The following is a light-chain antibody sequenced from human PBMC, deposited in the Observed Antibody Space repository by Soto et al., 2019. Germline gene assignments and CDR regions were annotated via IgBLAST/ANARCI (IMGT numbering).Light chain of an antibody. V-gene: IGLV1-40*01. CDR3: SSHTTSSLPGI. CDR1: SSNIGAGYD. CDR2: GNS. Sequence: QPVLTQPPSVSGAPGQRVTISCTGSSSNIGAGYDVHWYQQLPGTAPKLLIYGNSNRPSGVSNRFSGSKSANTASLTISGLQAEDEADYYCSSHTTSSLPGIFGGGTQLTVL. J-gene: IGLJ2*01.